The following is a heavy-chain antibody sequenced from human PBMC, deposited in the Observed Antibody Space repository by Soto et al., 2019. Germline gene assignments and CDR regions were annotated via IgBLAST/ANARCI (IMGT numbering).Heavy chain of an antibody. V-gene: IGHV3-30-3*01. CDR1: GFTLSRDS. J-gene: IGHJ6*02. D-gene: IGHD6-13*01. CDR2: ISYDGSNK. CDR3: ARDRSGARQQLVGLFIRDMDV. Sequence: EGSLILSSAASGFTLSRDSMHWVRQAPGKGLEWVAVISYDGSNKYYADSVKGRFTISRDNSKSTLYLQMNSLRAEDTAVYYCARDRSGARQQLVGLFIRDMDVWGLGTMVTVSS.